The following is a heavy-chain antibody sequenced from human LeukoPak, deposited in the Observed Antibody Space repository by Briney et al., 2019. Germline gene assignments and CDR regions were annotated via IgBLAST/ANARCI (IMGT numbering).Heavy chain of an antibody. CDR3: ANARIAAAGTGAFDV. CDR2: FSATDGSA. Sequence: GGSLRLSCAASGFTVSSYGMTWIRLAPGKGLEWVSAFSATDGSAQYAESVKGRFTISRDNSKNSLYLQMNSLRDEDTAVYYCANARIAAAGTGAFDVWGQGTMVTVSS. J-gene: IGHJ3*01. V-gene: IGHV3-23*01. CDR1: GFTVSSYG. D-gene: IGHD6-13*01.